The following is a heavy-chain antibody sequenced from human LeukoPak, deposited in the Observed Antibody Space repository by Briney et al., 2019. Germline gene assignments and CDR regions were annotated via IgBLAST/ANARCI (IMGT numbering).Heavy chain of an antibody. V-gene: IGHV3-23*01. Sequence: GGSLRLSCTASGFNFRNAWMCWVRQAPGKGLEWVSAISGSGGSTYYADSVKGRFTISRDNSKNTLYLQMNSLRAEDTAVYYCAKGNYDFWSGYSQGWFDPWGQGTLVTVSS. CDR1: GFNFRNAW. CDR2: ISGSGGST. D-gene: IGHD3-3*01. CDR3: AKGNYDFWSGYSQGWFDP. J-gene: IGHJ5*02.